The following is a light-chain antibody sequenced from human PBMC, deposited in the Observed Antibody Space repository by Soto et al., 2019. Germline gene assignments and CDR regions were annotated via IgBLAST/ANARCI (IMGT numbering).Light chain of an antibody. CDR3: SSYTSRSTLDYV. V-gene: IGLV2-14*01. CDR1: SSDIGTYDH. CDR2: SVS. J-gene: IGLJ1*01. Sequence: QSALTQPASVSGSPGQSITISCSGTSSDIGTYDHVAWFQQFPGKTPKLVIYSVSDRPSGVSYRFSGSKSGNTASLTISGLQADDEADYYCSSYTSRSTLDYVFGSGTKVTVL.